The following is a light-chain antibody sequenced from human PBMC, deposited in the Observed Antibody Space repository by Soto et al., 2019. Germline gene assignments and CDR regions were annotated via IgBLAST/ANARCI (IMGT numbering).Light chain of an antibody. CDR1: SSDVGGYNY. CDR3: CSYAGRYSYV. Sequence: QSVLTQPRSVSGSPGQSVTISCTGASSDVGGYNYVPWYQQHPGKAPKLMIYDVSKRPSGVPDRFSGSKSGNTASLTISGLQTEDEADYYCCSYAGRYSYVFGTGTKVTV. V-gene: IGLV2-11*01. CDR2: DVS. J-gene: IGLJ1*01.